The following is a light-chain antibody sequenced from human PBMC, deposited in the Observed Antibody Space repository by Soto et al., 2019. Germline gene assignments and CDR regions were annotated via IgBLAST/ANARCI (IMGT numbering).Light chain of an antibody. Sequence: EIVLTQSPATLSLSPGERATLSCRASQSVSSYLAWYQQKLGQAPRLLIYGTSRRVSGIPARFSGSGSGTEFTLTISGLQSEDAAVYYCQQASNWPRTFGQGTKVDIK. J-gene: IGKJ1*01. CDR3: QQASNWPRT. CDR2: GTS. CDR1: QSVSSY. V-gene: IGKV3-11*01.